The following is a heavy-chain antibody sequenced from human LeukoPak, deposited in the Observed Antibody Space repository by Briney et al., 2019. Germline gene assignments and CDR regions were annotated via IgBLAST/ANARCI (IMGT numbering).Heavy chain of an antibody. V-gene: IGHV1-18*01. CDR3: ATAQIYCGGNGCYDAFFDY. Sequence: ASVKVSCKASGYTFTSYGISWVRQAPGQGLEWMGWISAYNGNTNYAQKLQGRVTMTTDTSTSTAYMELRSLRSDDTAVYYCATAQIYCGGNGCYDAFFDYWGQGTRVTVSS. D-gene: IGHD2-21*01. CDR1: GYTFTSYG. J-gene: IGHJ4*02. CDR2: ISAYNGNT.